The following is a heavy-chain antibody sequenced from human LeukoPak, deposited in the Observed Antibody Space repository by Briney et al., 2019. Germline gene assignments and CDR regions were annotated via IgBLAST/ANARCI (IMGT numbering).Heavy chain of an antibody. CDR3: ARHAYSNYEHWYFDL. Sequence: SETLSLTCTVSGVSISSGDYYWSWIRQPPGKGLEWIGYIYYSGSTYYNPSLKSRVTISVDTSKNQFSLMLNSVTAADTAVYYCARHAYSNYEHWYFDLWGRSTLVTVSS. V-gene: IGHV4-30-4*02. CDR1: GVSISSGDYY. D-gene: IGHD4-11*01. CDR2: IYYSGST. J-gene: IGHJ2*01.